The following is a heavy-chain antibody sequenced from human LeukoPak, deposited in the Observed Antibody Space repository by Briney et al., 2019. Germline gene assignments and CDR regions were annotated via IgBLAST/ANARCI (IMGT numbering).Heavy chain of an antibody. D-gene: IGHD5-18*01. V-gene: IGHV1-8*01. CDR3: ARRGYSYGLFEY. CDR1: AYTLTSYY. CDR2: MNPDVGNT. Sequence: SIKLSCNASAYTLTSYYISWVRQATGQELEWMGWMNPDVGNTGYAQTFQGRVAMTRNTSISTAYLELSSLRSEDTAVYYCARRGYSYGLFEYWGQGTLVTVAS. J-gene: IGHJ4*02.